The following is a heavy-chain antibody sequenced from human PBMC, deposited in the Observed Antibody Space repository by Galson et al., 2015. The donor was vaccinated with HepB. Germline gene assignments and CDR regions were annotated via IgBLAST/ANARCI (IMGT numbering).Heavy chain of an antibody. CDR3: ARDRVVAATIAYYYGMDV. D-gene: IGHD2-15*01. CDR2: IIPIFGTA. Sequence: SVKVSCKASGGTFSSYAISWVRQAPGQGLEWMGGIIPIFGTANYAQKFQGRVTITADESTSTAYMELSSLRSEDTAVYYCARDRVVAATIAYYYGMDVWGQGTTVTVSS. V-gene: IGHV1-69*13. CDR1: GGTFSSYA. J-gene: IGHJ6*02.